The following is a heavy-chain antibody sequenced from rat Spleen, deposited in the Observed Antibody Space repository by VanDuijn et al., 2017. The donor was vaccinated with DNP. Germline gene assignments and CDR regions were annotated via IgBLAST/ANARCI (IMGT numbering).Heavy chain of an antibody. CDR2: IIYDGSST. CDR3: ARHPLGRYWYFDL. J-gene: IGHJ1*01. CDR1: GFTFSDYA. Sequence: EVQLVESGGGLVQPGNSLKLSCAASGFTFSDYAMAWVRQSPKKGLEWVATIIYDGSSTYYRDSVRGRFTISRDNAKSTLYLQMNSLRSEDMATYYCARHPLGRYWYFDLWGPGTLVTVSS. V-gene: IGHV5-17*01. D-gene: IGHD5-1*01.